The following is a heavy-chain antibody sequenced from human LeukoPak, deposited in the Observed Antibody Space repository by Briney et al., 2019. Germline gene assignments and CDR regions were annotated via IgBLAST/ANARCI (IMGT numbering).Heavy chain of an antibody. CDR2: INPNSGVT. D-gene: IGHD5-12*01. V-gene: IGHV1-2*02. CDR1: GYTFSGFY. Sequence: AASVTVSCKASGYTFSGFYIHWVRQAPGQGLEWMGWINPNSGVTNYAQKLQGRVTITRDTSIDTAYMQLSRLRSDDTAVYYCAKDRYGDYEAPFHYYMDAWSRGTTVTVSS. J-gene: IGHJ6*03. CDR3: AKDRYGDYEAPFHYYMDA.